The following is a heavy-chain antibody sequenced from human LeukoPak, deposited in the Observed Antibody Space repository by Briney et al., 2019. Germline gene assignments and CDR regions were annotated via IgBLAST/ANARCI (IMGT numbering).Heavy chain of an antibody. CDR2: ISGSGDTT. V-gene: IGHV3-23*01. CDR3: ASRVGPLDY. D-gene: IGHD1-26*01. J-gene: IGHJ4*02. Sequence: GGSLRLSCAASGLTFNNDAMNWVRQAPGKGLEWVSAISGSGDTTSYADSVKGRFTISRDNSKNTLYLQMNSLRAEDTAVYYCASRVGPLDYWGQGTLVTVSS. CDR1: GLTFNNDA.